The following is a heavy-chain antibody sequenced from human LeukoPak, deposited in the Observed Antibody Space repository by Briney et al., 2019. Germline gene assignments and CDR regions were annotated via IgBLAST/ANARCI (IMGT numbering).Heavy chain of an antibody. CDR2: ISSTSSYI. J-gene: IGHJ3*02. V-gene: IGHV3-21*01. CDR1: GFTFSSYS. Sequence: GGSLRLSCAASGFTFSSYSMNWVRQAPGKGLEWVSSISSTSSYIYYADSLKGRFTISRDNAKNSLYLQMNSLRAEDTAVYYCARDADLAVAADAFDIWGQGTMVTASS. CDR3: ARDADLAVAADAFDI. D-gene: IGHD6-19*01.